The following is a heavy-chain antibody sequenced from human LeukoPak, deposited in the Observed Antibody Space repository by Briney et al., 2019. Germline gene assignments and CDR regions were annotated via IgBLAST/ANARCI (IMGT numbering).Heavy chain of an antibody. V-gene: IGHV4-34*01. D-gene: IGHD2-21*01. CDR3: ARVNGIVSF. CDR1: GGSFSGYY. Sequence: SETLSLTCAVYGGSFSGYYWSWIRQPPGKGLEGIGEINHSGSTNYNPSLKSRVTISVDTSKNQFSLKLSSVTAADTAVYYCARVNGIVSFWGQGTLVTVSS. CDR2: INHSGST. J-gene: IGHJ4*02.